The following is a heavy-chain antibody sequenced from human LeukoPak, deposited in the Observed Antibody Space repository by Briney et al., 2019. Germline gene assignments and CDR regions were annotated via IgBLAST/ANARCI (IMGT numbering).Heavy chain of an antibody. D-gene: IGHD5-18*01. CDR3: AVTAMDAPDFDY. CDR2: INPNSGGT. Sequence: ASVKVSCKASGYTFTGYYMHWVQQAPGQGLEWMGWINPNSGGTNYAQKFQGRVTMTRDTSISTAYMEPSRLRSDDTAVYYCAVTAMDAPDFDYWGQGTLVTVSS. V-gene: IGHV1-2*02. J-gene: IGHJ4*02. CDR1: GYTFTGYY.